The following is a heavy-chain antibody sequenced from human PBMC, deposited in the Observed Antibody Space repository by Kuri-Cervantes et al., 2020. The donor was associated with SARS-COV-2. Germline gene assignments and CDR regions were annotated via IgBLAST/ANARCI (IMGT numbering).Heavy chain of an antibody. CDR2: ISSSGSTI. CDR3: ARARIGYSSSWYYFDY. J-gene: IGHJ4*02. CDR1: GYSISSGYY. Sequence: LSLTCAVSGYSISSGYYWGWIRQAPGKGLEWVSYISSSGSTIYYADSVKGRFTISRDNAKNSLYLQMNSLRAEDTAVYYCARARIGYSSSWYYFDYWGQGTLVTVSS. V-gene: IGHV3-11*04. D-gene: IGHD6-13*01.